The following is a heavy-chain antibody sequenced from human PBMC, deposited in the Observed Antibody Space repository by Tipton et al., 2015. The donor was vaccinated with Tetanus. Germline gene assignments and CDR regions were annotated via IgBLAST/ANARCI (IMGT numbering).Heavy chain of an antibody. V-gene: IGHV4-39*07. CDR3: ARDRGLTTGGGIGMDV. Sequence: TLSLTCTVSGGSISSSSYYWGWIRQPPGKGLEWIGSIYYSGSTYYNPSLKSRVTISLDTSKNQFSLRLTSVTAADTAVYYCARDRGLTTGGGIGMDVWGQGTTVTVSS. J-gene: IGHJ6*02. CDR2: IYYSGST. CDR1: GGSISSSSYY. D-gene: IGHD4-17*01.